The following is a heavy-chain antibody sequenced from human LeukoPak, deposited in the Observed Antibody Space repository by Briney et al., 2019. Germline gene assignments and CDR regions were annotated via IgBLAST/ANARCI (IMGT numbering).Heavy chain of an antibody. Sequence: SETLSLTCTVSGGSVSSGSYYWSWIRQPPGKGLEWIGYIYYIGSTNYNPSLKSRVTISVDTSKNQFSLKLSSVTAADTAVYYCACGYSSGWFDFDYWGQGTLVTVSS. CDR1: GGSVSSGSYY. D-gene: IGHD6-19*01. CDR2: IYYIGST. V-gene: IGHV4-61*01. CDR3: ACGYSSGWFDFDY. J-gene: IGHJ4*02.